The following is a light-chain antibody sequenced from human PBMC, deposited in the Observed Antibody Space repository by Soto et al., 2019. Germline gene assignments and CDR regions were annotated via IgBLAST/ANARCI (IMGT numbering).Light chain of an antibody. V-gene: IGLV1-51*01. CDR1: SSNIGNND. CDR2: DNN. CDR3: GTWDNTLSAGV. Sequence: QSVLTQPPSVSAAPGQKVTISCSGSSSNIGNNDVSWYQQLPGTAPKLLIYDNNKRPSGIPDRFSGSKSGTSATLGITGLRTGDEADYYCGTWDNTLSAGVFGGGTKVTVL. J-gene: IGLJ3*02.